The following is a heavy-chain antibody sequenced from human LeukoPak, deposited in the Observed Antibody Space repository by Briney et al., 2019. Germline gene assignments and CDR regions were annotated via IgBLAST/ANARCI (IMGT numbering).Heavy chain of an antibody. CDR3: AKCGTSCYSNWFDP. D-gene: IGHD2-2*02. CDR2: IWYDGSNK. CDR1: GFTFSSYG. J-gene: IGHJ5*01. V-gene: IGHV3-33*03. Sequence: GGSLRLSCAASGFTFSSYGMHWVRQAPGKGLEWVAVIWYDGSNKYYADSVKGRFTISRDNSNNILYLQMNSLRAADTAVYYCAKCGTSCYSNWFDPWGQGTLVTVSS.